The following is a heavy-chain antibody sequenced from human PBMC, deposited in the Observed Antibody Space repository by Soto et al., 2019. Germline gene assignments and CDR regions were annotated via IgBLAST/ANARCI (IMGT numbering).Heavy chain of an antibody. J-gene: IGHJ5*02. CDR1: GGSISSGDYY. CDR2: IYYSGST. Sequence: QVQLQESGPGLVKPSQTLSLTYTVSGGSISSGDYYWSWIRQPPGKGLEWIGYIYYSGSTYYNPSRKSRVTISVDTSKNQFSLKRSSVTAADTAVYYCARERPDGSRLDPWGQGTLVTVSS. D-gene: IGHD6-13*01. CDR3: ARERPDGSRLDP. V-gene: IGHV4-30-4*01.